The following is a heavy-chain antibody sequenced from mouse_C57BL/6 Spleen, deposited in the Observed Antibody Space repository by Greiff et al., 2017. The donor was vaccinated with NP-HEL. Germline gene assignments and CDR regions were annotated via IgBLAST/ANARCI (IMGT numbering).Heavy chain of an antibody. J-gene: IGHJ2*01. Sequence: EVKLQESGPGLVKPSQSLSLTCSVTGYSITSGYYWNWIRQFPGNKLEWMGYISYDGSNNYNPSLKNRTSITRDTSKNQFFLKLNSVTTEDTATYYCARGDGYYFDYWGQGTTLTVSS. CDR1: GYSITSGYY. V-gene: IGHV3-6*01. D-gene: IGHD2-3*01. CDR3: ARGDGYYFDY. CDR2: ISYDGSN.